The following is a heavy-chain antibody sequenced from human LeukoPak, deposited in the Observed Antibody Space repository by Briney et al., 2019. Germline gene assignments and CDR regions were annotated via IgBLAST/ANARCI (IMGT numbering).Heavy chain of an antibody. Sequence: SETLSLTCTVSGYSISSGYYWGWIRQPPGKGLEWIGSIDHSGTIYYNPSLKSRLTISVDTSKNQFSLKLSSVTAADTAVYYCARTRYYYNSRSYGAPYYFDYWGQGTLVTVSS. V-gene: IGHV4-38-2*02. D-gene: IGHD3-10*01. CDR2: IDHSGTI. CDR3: ARTRYYYNSRSYGAPYYFDY. CDR1: GYSISSGYY. J-gene: IGHJ4*02.